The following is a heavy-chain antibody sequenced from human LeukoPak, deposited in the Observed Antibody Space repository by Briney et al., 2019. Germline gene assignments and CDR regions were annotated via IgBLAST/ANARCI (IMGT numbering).Heavy chain of an antibody. D-gene: IGHD3-9*01. CDR3: ARDPFPYDIWTGYNPVWFDP. CDR2: MNPNSGNT. J-gene: IGHJ5*02. CDR1: GYTFTSYD. V-gene: IGHV1-8*01. Sequence: ASVKVSCKASGYTFTSYDINWVRQATGQGLEWMGWMNPNSGNTGYAQKFQGRVTMTRNTSINTAYMELSSLRSEDTAVYYCARDPFPYDIWTGYNPVWFDPWGQGTLVTVSS.